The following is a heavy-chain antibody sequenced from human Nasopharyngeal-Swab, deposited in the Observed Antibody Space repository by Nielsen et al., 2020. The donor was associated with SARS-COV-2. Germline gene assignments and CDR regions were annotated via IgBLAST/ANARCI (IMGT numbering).Heavy chain of an antibody. CDR1: GFSFSSYG. D-gene: IGHD3-16*01. V-gene: IGHV3-30*02. CDR2: IHYDGSNK. J-gene: IGHJ6*03. CDR3: AKDHKMDSGGGVGYMDV. Sequence: GESLKISCAASGFSFSSYGMHWVRQAPGKGLDWVAFIHYDGSNKYYTDSVKGRFTISRDNSKNTLYLQMNSLRAEDTAVCYCAKDHKMDSGGGVGYMDVWGKGTTVTVSS.